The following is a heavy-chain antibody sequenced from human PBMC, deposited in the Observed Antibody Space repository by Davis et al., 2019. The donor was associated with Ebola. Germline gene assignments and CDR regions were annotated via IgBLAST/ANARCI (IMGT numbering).Heavy chain of an antibody. CDR1: GFTVGNNY. J-gene: IGHJ4*02. CDR2: VYRGGDT. V-gene: IGHV3-66*01. Sequence: PGGSLRLSCVASGFTVGNNYMSWVRQAPGKGLEWVSVVYRGGDTYYADSVKGRFIISRDNSKNTLDLQMNSLRGEDTGRYYCARDLAVVAADRVYWGQGTVVTVSS. CDR3: ARDLAVVAADRVY. D-gene: IGHD2-15*01.